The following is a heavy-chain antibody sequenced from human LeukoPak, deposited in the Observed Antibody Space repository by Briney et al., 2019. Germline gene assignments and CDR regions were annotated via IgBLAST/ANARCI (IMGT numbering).Heavy chain of an antibody. CDR3: ARSYSRTYYTAFDV. Sequence: GESLKISCKGSGYSFTNYWIAWVRQMPGKGLEWMGIIYPGDSDTRYSPSFRGQVTISADKSISTAFLQWSSLEASDTAMYYCARSYSRTYYTAFDVWDQGTMVTVSS. J-gene: IGHJ3*01. D-gene: IGHD1-26*01. V-gene: IGHV5-51*01. CDR2: IYPGDSDT. CDR1: GYSFTNYW.